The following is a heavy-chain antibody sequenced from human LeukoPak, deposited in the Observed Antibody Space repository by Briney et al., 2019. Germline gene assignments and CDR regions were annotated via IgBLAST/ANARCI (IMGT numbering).Heavy chain of an antibody. V-gene: IGHV4-4*07. J-gene: IGHJ4*02. CDR2: IYFSGST. CDR3: ARGGKATVVTM. D-gene: IGHD4-23*01. CDR1: GDSFNSYY. Sequence: PSETLYVSCKASGDSFNSYYRSWMQQPPGKGLEWIGLIYFSGSTQYNPALPSRVSMAVVLSRDRSSLKLTSVTGADTAVYYCARGGKATVVTMWGQGILVTVS.